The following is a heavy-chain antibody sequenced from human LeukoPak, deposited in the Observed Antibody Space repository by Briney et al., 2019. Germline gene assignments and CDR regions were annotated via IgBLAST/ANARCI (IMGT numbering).Heavy chain of an antibody. CDR2: IYSGGST. D-gene: IGHD5-24*01. J-gene: IGHJ4*02. V-gene: IGHV3-53*01. CDR1: GFTVSSNY. Sequence: GGSLRLSCAASGFTVSSNYMSWVRQAPGKGLEWVSVIYSGGSTYYADSVKGRFTISRDNSKNTLYLQMSSLRAEDTAVYYCARGAGYNYPYYFDYWGQGTLVTVSS. CDR3: ARGAGYNYPYYFDY.